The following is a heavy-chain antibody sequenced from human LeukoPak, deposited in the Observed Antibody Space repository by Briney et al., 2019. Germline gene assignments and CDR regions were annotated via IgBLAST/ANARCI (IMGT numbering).Heavy chain of an antibody. D-gene: IGHD3-3*01. V-gene: IGHV3-30*03. CDR3: ATTGLRFLEWLLDH. J-gene: IGHJ4*02. Sequence: PGGSLRLSCAASGFTFSSFGMHWVRQAPGKGLEWVAVISYDGSNKYYADSVKGRFTISRDNSKNTLYLQMNSLRAEDTAVYYCATTGLRFLEWLLDHWGQGTLVTVSS. CDR2: ISYDGSNK. CDR1: GFTFSSFG.